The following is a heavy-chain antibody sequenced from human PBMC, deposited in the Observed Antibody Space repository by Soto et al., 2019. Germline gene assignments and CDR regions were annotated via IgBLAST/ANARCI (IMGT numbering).Heavy chain of an antibody. CDR2: MYYSGST. V-gene: IGHV4-59*01. D-gene: IGHD2-8*01. CDR1: GGSISTYY. J-gene: IGHJ4*02. CDR3: ARDLGYCSNGVCYHGGYFDH. Sequence: PSATRSITCTVSGGSISTYYWSWIRQPPGKGLEWIGYMYYSGSTNYNPSLKSRVTISVDTSKNQFSLKLSSVTAADTAVYYCARDLGYCSNGVCYHGGYFDHWGQGTLVTVSS.